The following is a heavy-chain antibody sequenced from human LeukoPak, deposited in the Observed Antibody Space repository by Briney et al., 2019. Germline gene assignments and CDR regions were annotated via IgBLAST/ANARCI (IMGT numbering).Heavy chain of an antibody. CDR1: GFGFTAYI. V-gene: IGHV3-21*06. D-gene: IGHD2-15*01. J-gene: IGHJ6*02. CDR3: AGRCSVTRCHFSSYGMDV. CDR2: ISGGGAYI. Sequence: GGSLRLSCTASGFGFTAYIMDWVRQAPREGLGWVSSISGGGAYIYYADSVKGRFTISRDSAKNSLYLQMNSLRAEDTALYYCAGRCSVTRCHFSSYGMDVWGQGTTVTVSS.